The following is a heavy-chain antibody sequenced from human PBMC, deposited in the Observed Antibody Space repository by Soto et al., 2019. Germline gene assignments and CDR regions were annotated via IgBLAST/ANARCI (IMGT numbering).Heavy chain of an antibody. Sequence: TWETLSLTCTVSGVSINSGYYWSWIRQPPGKGLEWIGEINHSGSTNYNPSLKSRVTISVDTSKNQFSLKLSSVTAADTAVYYCARGPHDNIVVVPAAAYYFDHWGQGTLVTVSS. J-gene: IGHJ4*02. CDR2: INHSGST. CDR3: ARGPHDNIVVVPAAAYYFDH. V-gene: IGHV4-34*01. D-gene: IGHD2-2*01. CDR1: GVSINSGYY.